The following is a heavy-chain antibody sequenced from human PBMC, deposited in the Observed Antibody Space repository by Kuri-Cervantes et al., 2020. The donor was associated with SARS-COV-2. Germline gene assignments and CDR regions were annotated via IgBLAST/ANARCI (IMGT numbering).Heavy chain of an antibody. CDR3: ARAPTGHSDYFYYYKDV. CDR1: GFTFSSYA. J-gene: IGHJ6*03. V-gene: IGHV3-30*04. CDR2: ISYDGTKK. D-gene: IGHD1-1*01. Sequence: GESLKISCAASGFTFSSYAMHWVRQAPGRGLEWVTIISYDGTKKYYADSVKGRFTISRDNSKNTLFLQMNSLRAEDTAVYYCARAPTGHSDYFYYYKDVWGKGTTVTVSS.